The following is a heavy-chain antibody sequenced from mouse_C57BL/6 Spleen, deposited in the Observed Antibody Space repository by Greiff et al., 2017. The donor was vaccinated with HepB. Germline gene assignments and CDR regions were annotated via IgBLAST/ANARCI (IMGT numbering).Heavy chain of an antibody. CDR2: IYTGDGDT. CDR1: GYAFSSSW. V-gene: IGHV1-82*01. CDR3: ARIYNTVVGCMAY. D-gene: IGHD1-1*01. Sequence: VQLQQSGPELVKPGASVKISCKASGYAFSSSWMNWVKQRPGKGLEWIGRIYTGDGDTNYNEKFKGKATLTADKSSSTAYMQLSSLTSEDSAVYYCARIYNTVVGCMAYWGQGTPVTVSS. J-gene: IGHJ4*01.